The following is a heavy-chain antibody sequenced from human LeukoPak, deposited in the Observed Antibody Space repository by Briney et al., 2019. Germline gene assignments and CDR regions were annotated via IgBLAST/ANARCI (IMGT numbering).Heavy chain of an antibody. CDR3: ARGPLSYDSSGYYFDY. V-gene: IGHV3-13*01. CDR1: GFTFSSYD. Sequence: GGSLRLSCAASGFTFSSYDMHWVRQATGKGLEWVSAIGTAGDTYYPGSVKGRFTISRENAKNSLYLQMNSLRAGDTAVYYCARGPLSYDSSGYYFDYWGQGTLVTVSS. D-gene: IGHD3-22*01. CDR2: IGTAGDT. J-gene: IGHJ4*02.